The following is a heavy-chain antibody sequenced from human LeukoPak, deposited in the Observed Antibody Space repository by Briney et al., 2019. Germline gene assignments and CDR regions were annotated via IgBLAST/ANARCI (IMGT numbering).Heavy chain of an antibody. D-gene: IGHD7-27*01. CDR2: IWYDGTNK. J-gene: IGHJ3*02. CDR3: ASDKLGTDAFDI. Sequence: GGSLRLSCEVSGFTFSSYGMHWVRQAPGKGLEWVAVIWYDGTNKYYADSVKGRFSISRDNSKNTLYLQMNSLRAEDTAVYYCASDKLGTDAFDIWGQGTVVTVSS. CDR1: GFTFSSYG. V-gene: IGHV3-33*08.